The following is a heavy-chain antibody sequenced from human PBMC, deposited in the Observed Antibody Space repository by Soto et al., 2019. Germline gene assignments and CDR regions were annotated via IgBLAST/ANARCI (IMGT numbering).Heavy chain of an antibody. CDR2: ISGSGGST. D-gene: IGHD6-19*01. V-gene: IGHV3-23*01. CDR1: GFTFSSYA. J-gene: IGHJ4*02. CDR3: ARRGSVSYYDY. Sequence: EVQLLESGGGLVQPGGYLRLSCAASGFTFSSYAMRWVRQAPVKGLEWVSAISGSGGSTYYADSVKGRFTISRDNSKNTLYLQMKSLRAEDPAVYYCARRGSVSYYDYWGQGTLVTVSS.